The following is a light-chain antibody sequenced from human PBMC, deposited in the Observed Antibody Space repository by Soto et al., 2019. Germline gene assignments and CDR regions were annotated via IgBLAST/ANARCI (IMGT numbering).Light chain of an antibody. Sequence: DSQMAQSPSSLSASGGERVTMSCRASQSISSYLNWYQQKPGKAPKLLIYAASSLQSGVPSRFSGSGSGTDFTLTISSLQPEDFATYYCQQSYSTPQTFGQGTKVDI. CDR2: AAS. CDR1: QSISSY. J-gene: IGKJ1*01. V-gene: IGKV1-39*01. CDR3: QQSYSTPQT.